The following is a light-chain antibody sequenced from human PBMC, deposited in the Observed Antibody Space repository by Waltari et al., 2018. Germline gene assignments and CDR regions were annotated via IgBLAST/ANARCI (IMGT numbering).Light chain of an antibody. CDR2: DVF. CDR1: SNCCGGYNH. CDR3: CSYAGSYTVL. Sequence: QSALTQPRSVSGSPGQSVTFSCTGTSNCCGGYNHLSWYQQSPGQAPKLMIYDVFNRPSGVPDRFSGSKSGNTASLTISGLQADDEADYYCCSYAGSYTVLFGGGTKLTVL. V-gene: IGLV2-11*01. J-gene: IGLJ2*01.